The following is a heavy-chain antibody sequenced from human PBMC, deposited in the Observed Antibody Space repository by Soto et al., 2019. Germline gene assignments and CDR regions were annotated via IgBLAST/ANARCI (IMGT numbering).Heavy chain of an antibody. D-gene: IGHD3-10*01. CDR3: RRTHRNGRFDY. CDR2: IQQDGSEK. J-gene: IGHJ4*02. Sequence: EVQLVESGGGLVRPGGSLRLSCAASGFTFSDYWMSWVRQAPGKGLEWVANIQQDGSEKHYVDSVRGRFTISRDNAKNSVYLQINSLTADDTAVYYCRRTHRNGRFDYWGQGTLATVSS. CDR1: GFTFSDYW. V-gene: IGHV3-7*01.